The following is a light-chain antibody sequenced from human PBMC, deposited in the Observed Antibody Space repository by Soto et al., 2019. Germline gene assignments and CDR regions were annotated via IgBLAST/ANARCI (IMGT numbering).Light chain of an antibody. J-gene: IGKJ1*01. CDR1: QSVSSY. CDR3: QQRSNWLT. CDR2: DAS. V-gene: IGKV3-11*01. Sequence: EIVLTQSPATLSLSPGERATLSCRASQSVSSYLAWYQQKPGQAPRLLIYDASNRATGIPARFSGSGPGTDFTLTISSLEPEDFAVYYCQQRSNWLTFGQGTKV.